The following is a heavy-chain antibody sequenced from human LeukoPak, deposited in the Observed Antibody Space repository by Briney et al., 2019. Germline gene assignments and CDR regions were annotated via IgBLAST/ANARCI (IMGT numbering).Heavy chain of an antibody. V-gene: IGHV1-2*06. D-gene: IGHD5-18*01. J-gene: IGHJ6*02. Sequence: ASVKVSCKASRYTFTGYYTHWVRQAPGQGLEWMGRINPNSGGTNYAQKFQGRVTMTRDTSISTAYMELSRLRSDDTAVYYCAGDTEGTAMVTSYYLSDMDVWGQGTTVTVSS. CDR1: RYTFTGYY. CDR2: INPNSGGT. CDR3: AGDTEGTAMVTSYYLSDMDV.